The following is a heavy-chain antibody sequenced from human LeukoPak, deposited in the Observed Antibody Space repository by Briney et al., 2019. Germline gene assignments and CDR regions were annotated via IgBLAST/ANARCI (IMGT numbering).Heavy chain of an antibody. J-gene: IGHJ4*02. D-gene: IGHD3-22*01. CDR1: GYTFIAYY. CDR3: ARWGYYYDSSGSY. Sequence: ASVKVSCKASGYTFIAYYMYWVRQAPGQGLEWMGWINPNSGGTNYAQKFQGRVIMTSDTSISTAYMELSSLRSDDTAVYYCARWGYYYDSSGSYWGQGTLVTVSS. V-gene: IGHV1-2*02. CDR2: INPNSGGT.